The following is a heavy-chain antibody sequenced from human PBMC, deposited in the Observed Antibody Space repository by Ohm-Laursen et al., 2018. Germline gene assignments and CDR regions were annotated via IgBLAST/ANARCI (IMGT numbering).Heavy chain of an antibody. J-gene: IGHJ4*02. V-gene: IGHV3-21*01. CDR2: SSMTSSYK. D-gene: IGHD1-26*01. CDR1: GFTFSSYS. CDR3: ASRRVGAGVVDY. Sequence: SLRLSCSASGFTFSSYSMNWVRQAPGKRLEWVSSSSMTSSYKYYADSVKGRFTISRDNAKNSLYLQMNSLRAEDTAVYYCASRRVGAGVVDYWGQGTLVTVSS.